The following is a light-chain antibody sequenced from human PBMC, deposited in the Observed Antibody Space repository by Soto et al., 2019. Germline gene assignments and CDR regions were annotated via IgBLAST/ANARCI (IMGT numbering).Light chain of an antibody. CDR3: QQSYSTAWT. CDR2: STS. Sequence: QMPQYPPALSAFVGDRGTIPFLASQSISYYLNWYQQKQGRAPRLLIYSTSTLQSGVPSKFSGSASGTDFTLTISSLQPEDFATYYCQQSYSTAWTFGQGTKVDIK. V-gene: IGKV1-39*01. CDR1: QSISYY. J-gene: IGKJ1*01.